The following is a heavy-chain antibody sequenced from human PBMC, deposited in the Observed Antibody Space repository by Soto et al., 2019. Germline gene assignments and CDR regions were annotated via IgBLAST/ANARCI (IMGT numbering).Heavy chain of an antibody. Sequence: PSETLSLTCTVSGGSISSYYWSWIRQPPGKGLERIGYIYYSGSTNYNPSLKSRVTISVDTSKNQFSLKLSSVTAADTAVYYCARHPSSDYYDILTGLAWGWFDPWGQGTLVTVSS. D-gene: IGHD3-9*01. CDR1: GGSISSYY. CDR2: IYYSGST. CDR3: ARHPSSDYYDILTGLAWGWFDP. J-gene: IGHJ5*02. V-gene: IGHV4-59*08.